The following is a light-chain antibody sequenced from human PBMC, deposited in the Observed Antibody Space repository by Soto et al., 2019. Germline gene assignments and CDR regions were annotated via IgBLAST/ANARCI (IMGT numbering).Light chain of an antibody. V-gene: IGKV3-11*01. CDR1: QSVSSY. J-gene: IGKJ4*01. CDR3: QQRSNWPLT. Sequence: EIVLTQYPATLSLSPGERATLSCRATQSVSSYLAWYQQKPGQAPRLLIYDASNRATGIPARFSSSGSGTDFTLTISSLEPEDFAVYYCQQRSNWPLTFGGGTKVEIK. CDR2: DAS.